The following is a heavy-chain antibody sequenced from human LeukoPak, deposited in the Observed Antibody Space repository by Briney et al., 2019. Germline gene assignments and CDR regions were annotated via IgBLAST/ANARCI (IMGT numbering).Heavy chain of an antibody. D-gene: IGHD6-19*01. CDR1: GFTSSHYA. V-gene: IGHV3-30*04. Sequence: ESGGSLRLSCAASGFTSSHYAMHWVRQAPGKGLEWVAFISHDDIDQYYADSLRGRVTMSRDNSKNTLYLQMNSLKPEDTAVYCCAKSIAVAGFAGGRTFDYWGQGILVTVSS. CDR3: AKSIAVAGFAGGRTFDY. J-gene: IGHJ4*02. CDR2: ISHDDIDQ.